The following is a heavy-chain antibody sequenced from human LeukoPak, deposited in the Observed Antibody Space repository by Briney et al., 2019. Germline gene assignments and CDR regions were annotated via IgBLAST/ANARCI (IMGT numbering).Heavy chain of an antibody. V-gene: IGHV4-34*01. J-gene: IGHJ4*02. CDR3: ARGQGTVTTH. D-gene: IGHD4-17*01. CDR1: GGSFSGYY. CDR2: INHSGGA. Sequence: SETLSLTCADSGGSFSGYYWTWIRQPPGKGLEWIGEINHSGGANYNPSLKSRVTISLDTSKNQFSLKLSSVTAADTALYYCARGQGTVTTHWGQGTLVTVSS.